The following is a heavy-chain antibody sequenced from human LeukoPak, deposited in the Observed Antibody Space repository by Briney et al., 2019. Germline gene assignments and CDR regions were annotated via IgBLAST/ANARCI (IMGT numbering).Heavy chain of an antibody. V-gene: IGHV1-2*02. J-gene: IGHJ6*03. D-gene: IGHD3-22*01. CDR2: INPNSGDT. CDR3: ARDGDSSDYQGVNYYYFYMDV. CDR1: GYTFTGYY. Sequence: ASVKVSCKASGYTFTGYYMHWVRQAPGQGLEWMGWINPNSGDTNYAQKFQGRVTMTRDTSISTVYMELSRLRSDDTAVYHCARDGDSSDYQGVNYYYFYMDVWGKGTTVTVSS.